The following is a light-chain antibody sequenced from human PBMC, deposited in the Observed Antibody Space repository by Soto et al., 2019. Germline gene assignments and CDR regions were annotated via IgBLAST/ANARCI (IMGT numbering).Light chain of an antibody. J-gene: IGKJ1*01. V-gene: IGKV3-20*01. Sequence: EIVLTQSPCTLSLSPGESATVSCRASQYVSVRFLAWYQQKPGQAPRLLIYGASDRATGITDRVTGSGSRTDVTLTINTLEPDDFELYFCQQYGSSPQTFGQRTKVEIQ. CDR1: QYVSVRF. CDR2: GAS. CDR3: QQYGSSPQT.